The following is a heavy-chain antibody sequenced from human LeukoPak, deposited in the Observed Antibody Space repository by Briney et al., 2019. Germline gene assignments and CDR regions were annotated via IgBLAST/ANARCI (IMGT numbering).Heavy chain of an antibody. CDR1: GFTFSSYE. Sequence: KPGGSLRLSCAASGFTFSSYEMNWVRQAPGKGLEWVSVIYSGGSTYYADSVKGRFTISRDNSKNTLYLQMNSLRAEDTAVYYCARGGSSWYLALGYWGQGTLVTVSS. J-gene: IGHJ4*02. V-gene: IGHV3-66*01. CDR2: IYSGGST. D-gene: IGHD6-13*01. CDR3: ARGGSSWYLALGY.